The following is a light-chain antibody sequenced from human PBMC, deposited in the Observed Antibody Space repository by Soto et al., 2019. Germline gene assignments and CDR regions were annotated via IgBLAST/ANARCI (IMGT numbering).Light chain of an antibody. J-gene: IGLJ3*02. CDR1: SSNIGAGYD. V-gene: IGLV1-40*01. CDR3: LSYDSSLSGWV. CDR2: GNS. Sequence: QSVLTQPPSVSGAPGQRVTISCTGSSSNIGAGYDVHWYQQLPGTAPKLLISGNSNRPSGVPDRFSGSKSGTSASLAITGLQAGDEADYYCLSYDSSLSGWVFGGGTKLTVL.